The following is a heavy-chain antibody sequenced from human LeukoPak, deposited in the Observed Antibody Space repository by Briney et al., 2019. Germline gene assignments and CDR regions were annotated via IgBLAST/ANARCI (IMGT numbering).Heavy chain of an antibody. V-gene: IGHV4-59*01. CDR3: ARAKTPHYGGNSYFDY. CDR1: GGSISSYY. D-gene: IGHD4-23*01. Sequence: SETLSLTCTVSGGSISSYYWSWIRQPPGKGLEWIGYIYYSGSTNYNPSLKSRVTISVDTSKNQFSLKLSSVTAADTAVYYCARAKTPHYGGNSYFDYWGQGTLVTVSS. CDR2: IYYSGST. J-gene: IGHJ4*02.